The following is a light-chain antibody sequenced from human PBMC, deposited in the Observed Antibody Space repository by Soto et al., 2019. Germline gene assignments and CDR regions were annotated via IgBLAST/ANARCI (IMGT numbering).Light chain of an antibody. CDR1: QSVSSSY. J-gene: IGKJ1*01. CDR2: GAS. V-gene: IGKV3D-20*02. CDR3: QQRSNWPRT. Sequence: EIVLTQSPGTLSLSPGERATLSCMASQSVSSSYLAWYQQKPGQAPRLLIYGASTRATDMPGRFSGRGAGADFTLTISSLEPEDFAVYYCQQRSNWPRTFGQGTRWIS.